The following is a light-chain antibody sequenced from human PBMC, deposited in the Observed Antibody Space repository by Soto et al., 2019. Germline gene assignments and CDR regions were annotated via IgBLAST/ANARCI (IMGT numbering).Light chain of an antibody. J-gene: IGLJ1*01. Sequence: QSVLTQPASVSGSPGQSITISCSGTSNDVGGYNYVSWYQQHPDKAPKLIIFDVRYRPSGVSSRFSASKSGNTASLTISGLQAGDEADYYCNSFTGSKTFVFGTGTKVTVL. CDR2: DVR. CDR3: NSFTGSKTFV. V-gene: IGLV2-14*03. CDR1: SNDVGGYNY.